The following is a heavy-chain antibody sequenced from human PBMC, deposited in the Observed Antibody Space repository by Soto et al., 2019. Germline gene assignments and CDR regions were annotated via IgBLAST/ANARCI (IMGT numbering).Heavy chain of an antibody. CDR1: GYMFTKSA. V-gene: IGHV1-3*01. CDR3: ARDGVAAGNINFDY. D-gene: IGHD6-19*01. J-gene: IGHJ4*01. Sequence: GAAVKFSCKASGYMFTKSAMHWVRQDPGQRLEWMGWISGDSGNTKYSPKLQDRVTITRGTSASTAYMELSSLRSEDTALYYCARDGVAAGNINFDYWGQGTLVTVSS. CDR2: ISGDSGNT.